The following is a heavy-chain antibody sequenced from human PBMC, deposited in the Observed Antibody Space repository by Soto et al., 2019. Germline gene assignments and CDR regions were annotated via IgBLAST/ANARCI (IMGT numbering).Heavy chain of an antibody. Sequence: QVQLQQWGAGLLKPSETLSLTCAVYGGSFSGYYWSWIRQPPGKGLEWIGEINHSGSTNYNPSLKSRVTISVDTSKNQFSLNLSSVTAADTAVYYCARVQSITGTTSTFDYWGQGTLVTVSS. J-gene: IGHJ4*02. V-gene: IGHV4-34*01. D-gene: IGHD1-7*01. CDR2: INHSGST. CDR1: GGSFSGYY. CDR3: ARVQSITGTTSTFDY.